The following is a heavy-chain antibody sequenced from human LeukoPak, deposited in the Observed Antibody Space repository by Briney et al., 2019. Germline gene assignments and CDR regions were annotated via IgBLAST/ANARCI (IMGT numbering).Heavy chain of an antibody. Sequence: KSSETLSLTCTVSGGSISSSSYYWGWIRQPPGKGLEWIGSLYHSGSTYYNPSLKNRVTISVDTSKNQFSLKLSSVTAADTAVYYCARAYGDYYYYGMDVWGQGTTVTVSS. CDR2: LYHSGST. CDR3: ARAYGDYYYYGMDV. CDR1: GGSISSSSYY. V-gene: IGHV4-39*01. J-gene: IGHJ6*02. D-gene: IGHD4-17*01.